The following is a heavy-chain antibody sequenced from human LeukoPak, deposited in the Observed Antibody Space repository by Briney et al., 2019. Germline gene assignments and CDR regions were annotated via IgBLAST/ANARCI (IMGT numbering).Heavy chain of an antibody. CDR2: IYYSGST. J-gene: IGHJ3*02. CDR3: ARGYYGRHDAFDI. D-gene: IGHD4-17*01. CDR1: GGSISGYY. V-gene: IGHV4-59*01. Sequence: PSETLSLTCTVSGGSISGYYWSWIRQPPGKGLEWIGYIYYSGSTNYNPSLKSRVTISVDTSKNQFSLKLSSVTAADTAVYYCARGYYGRHDAFDIWGQGTMVTVSS.